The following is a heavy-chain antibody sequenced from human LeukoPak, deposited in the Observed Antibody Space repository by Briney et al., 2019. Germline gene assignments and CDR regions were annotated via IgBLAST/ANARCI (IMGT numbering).Heavy chain of an antibody. CDR3: ARDPGFGELPPTY. D-gene: IGHD3-10*01. Sequence: GASVKVSCKASGYTFTSYYMHWVRQAPGQGLEWMGVINPRGGSTSYAQKFQGRVTMTRDTSTYTLYMELSSLRSEDTAVYYCARDPGFGELPPTYGGQGTLVSVSS. CDR2: INPRGGST. CDR1: GYTFTSYY. V-gene: IGHV1-46*01. J-gene: IGHJ4*02.